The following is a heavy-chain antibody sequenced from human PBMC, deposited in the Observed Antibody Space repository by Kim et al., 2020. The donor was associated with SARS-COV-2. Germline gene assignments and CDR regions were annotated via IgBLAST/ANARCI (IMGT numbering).Heavy chain of an antibody. CDR3: AKGLN. Sequence: SETLSLNCTVSGDSISGSSYYWGWIRQPPGKGLEWIGNIFYSGTTNYNPSLKSRVTISIDTSKNQFSLTLTSVTAADTAVYYCAKGLNWGQGTLVTVSS. J-gene: IGHJ4*02. CDR2: IFYSGTT. CDR1: GDSISGSSYY. V-gene: IGHV4-39*01.